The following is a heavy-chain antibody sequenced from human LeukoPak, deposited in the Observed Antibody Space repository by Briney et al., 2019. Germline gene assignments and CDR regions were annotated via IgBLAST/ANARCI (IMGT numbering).Heavy chain of an antibody. V-gene: IGHV1-2*02. CDR2: INPNSGGT. Sequence: ASVKVSCKASGYTFTGYYMHWVRQAPGQGLEWMGWINPNSGGTNYAQKFQGRATMTRDTSISTAYMELSRLRSDDTAVYYCARPLAAAPNWFDPWGQGTLVTVSS. D-gene: IGHD6-13*01. CDR1: GYTFTGYY. J-gene: IGHJ5*02. CDR3: ARPLAAAPNWFDP.